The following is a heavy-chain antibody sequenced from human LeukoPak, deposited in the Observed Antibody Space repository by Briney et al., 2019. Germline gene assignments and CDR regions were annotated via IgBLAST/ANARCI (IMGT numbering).Heavy chain of an antibody. J-gene: IGHJ3*02. CDR3: ARVPSVIDAFDI. Sequence: TWVRQHPGNGLEWIAYIYYTGSTYYNPSLKSRLTISVDRSKNQFSLRLSSMTAADTAVHYCARVPSVIDAFDIWGQGTMVTVSS. D-gene: IGHD2-21*01. CDR2: IYYTGST. V-gene: IGHV4-31*02.